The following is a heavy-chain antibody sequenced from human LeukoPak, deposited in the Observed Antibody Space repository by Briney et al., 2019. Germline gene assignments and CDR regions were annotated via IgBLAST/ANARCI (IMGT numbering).Heavy chain of an antibody. J-gene: IGHJ4*02. D-gene: IGHD3-10*01. CDR1: GYSISSGYY. CDR2: IYHSGST. V-gene: IGHV4-38-2*01. Sequence: KPSETLSLTCAVSGYSISSGYYWGWIRQPPGKGLEWIGSIYHSGSTYYNPSLKSRVTISVDTSKNQFSLKLSSVTAADTAAYYRARLRGGPAEVDYWGQGTLVTVSS. CDR3: ARLRGGPAEVDY.